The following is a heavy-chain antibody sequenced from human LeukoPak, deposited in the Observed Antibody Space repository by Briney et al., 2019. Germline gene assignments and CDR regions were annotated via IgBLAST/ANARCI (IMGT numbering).Heavy chain of an antibody. CDR1: GYTFTSYA. D-gene: IGHD3-3*01. CDR3: ARNSRPRWYDFWSGYKYYGMDV. V-gene: IGHV7-4-1*02. J-gene: IGHJ6*02. Sequence: VASVKVSCKASGYTFTSYAMNWVRQAPGQGLEWMGWINTNTGNPTYAQGFTGRFVFSLDTSVSTAYLQISSLKAEDTAVYYCARNSRPRWYDFWSGYKYYGMDVWGQGTTVTVSS. CDR2: INTNTGNP.